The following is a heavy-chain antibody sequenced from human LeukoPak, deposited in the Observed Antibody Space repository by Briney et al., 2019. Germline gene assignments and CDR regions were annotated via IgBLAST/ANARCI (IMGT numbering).Heavy chain of an antibody. V-gene: IGHV1-18*01. CDR2: ISAYNGDT. J-gene: IGHJ6*02. Sequence: ASVKVSCKASGYTLTRYSVSWVRQAPGQGLEWMGRISAYNGDTNYAQNLQGRVTMTTDTSTRIAYMELRSLRSDDTAVYYCARDLDRDGMDVWGQGTTVTVSS. CDR1: GYTLTRYS. D-gene: IGHD5-24*01. CDR3: ARDLDRDGMDV.